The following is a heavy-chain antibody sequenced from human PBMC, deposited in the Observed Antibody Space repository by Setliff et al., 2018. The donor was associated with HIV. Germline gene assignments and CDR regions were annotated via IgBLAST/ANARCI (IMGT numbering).Heavy chain of an antibody. CDR2: INPSGGDT. J-gene: IGHJ6*02. CDR1: GYTFTSYY. D-gene: IGHD3-3*01. CDR3: ARDVRDGFEEWFSTLDDGMDV. V-gene: IGHV1-46*01. Sequence: ASVKVSCKASGYTFTSYYMHWVRQAPRHGLEWMGIINPSGGDTEYAQKFQDRVTMTTDTSTSTIYMELSRLRSDDTAVYYCARDVRDGFEEWFSTLDDGMDVWGQGTTVTVSS.